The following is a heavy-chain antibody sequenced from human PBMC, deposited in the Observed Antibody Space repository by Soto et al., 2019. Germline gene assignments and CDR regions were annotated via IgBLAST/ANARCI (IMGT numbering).Heavy chain of an antibody. CDR1: GYTFTNYY. D-gene: IGHD6-13*01. J-gene: IGHJ4*02. CDR2: IKPGGGST. V-gene: IGHV1-46*01. Sequence: ASVKVSCKASGYTFTNYYIHWVRQAPGLGLEWMGRIKPGGGSTSHAQKFHGRVTMTTDKSTSTAYMELSSLRSEDTAVYYCARVRWVAAGGFRGLGLFDYWGQGTLVTVSS. CDR3: ARVRWVAAGGFRGLGLFDY.